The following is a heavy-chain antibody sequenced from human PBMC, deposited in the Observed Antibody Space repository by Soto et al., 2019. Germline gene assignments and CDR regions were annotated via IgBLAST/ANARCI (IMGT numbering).Heavy chain of an antibody. D-gene: IGHD2-15*01. J-gene: IGHJ4*02. V-gene: IGHV3-21*02. CDR3: ARGGGSLNY. CDR2: INGGSTSV. CDR1: GFTFSVSA. Sequence: DVQLVESGGGLVKPGGSLRLSCEASGFTFSVSAMNWVRQAPGKGLEWVSSINGGSTSVHYADSVKGRFTISRDNANNSLSLQLNNLGVEDTDVYYCARGGGSLNYWGQGTLVSVSS.